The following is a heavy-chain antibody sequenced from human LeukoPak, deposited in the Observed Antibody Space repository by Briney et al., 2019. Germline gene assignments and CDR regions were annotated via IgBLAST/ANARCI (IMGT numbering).Heavy chain of an antibody. D-gene: IGHD2-21*02. CDR2: IVPFLDIT. CDR3: ARANGGDSGDALDI. Sequence: SVKVSCKVSGGSFSSFGISWVRQAPGQGLEWMGRIVPFLDITNYAQKFQGRVTITADKSTNTVYMELSSLRSQDTAVYYCARANGGDSGDALDIWGQGTMVTVSS. V-gene: IGHV1-69*04. J-gene: IGHJ3*02. CDR1: GGSFSSFG.